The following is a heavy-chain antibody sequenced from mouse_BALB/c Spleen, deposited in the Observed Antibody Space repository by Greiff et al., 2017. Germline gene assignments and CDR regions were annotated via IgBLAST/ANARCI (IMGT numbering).Heavy chain of an antibody. Sequence: QVQLQQSGAELVRPGSSVKISCKASGYAFSSYWMNWVKQRPGQGLEWIGQIYPGDGDTNYNGKFKGKATLTADKSSSTAYMQLSSLTSEDSAVYFCARNYYGYSPYAMDYWGQGTSVTVSS. CDR2: IYPGDGDT. CDR3: ARNYYGYSPYAMDY. CDR1: GYAFSSYW. D-gene: IGHD1-2*01. V-gene: IGHV1-80*01. J-gene: IGHJ4*01.